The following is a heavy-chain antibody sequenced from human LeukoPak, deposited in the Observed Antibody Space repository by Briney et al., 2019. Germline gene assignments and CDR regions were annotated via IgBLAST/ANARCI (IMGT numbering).Heavy chain of an antibody. CDR3: ARDRYGDGFAHFDY. Sequence: GVSVKVSCKASGYTFTSYAMHWVRQAPGQGLEWMGWITPSGGTNYSQKFQGRVAITRDTSITTAYMDLSRLTSDDTAVYYCARDRYGDGFAHFDYWGQGALVTVSS. D-gene: IGHD5-24*01. CDR1: GYTFTSYA. CDR2: ITPSGGT. V-gene: IGHV1-2*02. J-gene: IGHJ4*02.